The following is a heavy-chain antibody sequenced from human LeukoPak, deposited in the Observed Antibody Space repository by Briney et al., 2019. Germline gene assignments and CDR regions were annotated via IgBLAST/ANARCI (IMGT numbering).Heavy chain of an antibody. Sequence: GGSLRLSCAASGFTVSSNYMSWVRQAPGKGLEWVSVIYSGGRTYYADSVKGRFTISRDNSKNTLYLQMNSLRAEDTAVYYCARTSTVTNDAFDIWGQGTMVTVSS. CDR3: ARTSTVTNDAFDI. J-gene: IGHJ3*02. CDR2: IYSGGRT. D-gene: IGHD4-17*01. V-gene: IGHV3-53*01. CDR1: GFTVSSNY.